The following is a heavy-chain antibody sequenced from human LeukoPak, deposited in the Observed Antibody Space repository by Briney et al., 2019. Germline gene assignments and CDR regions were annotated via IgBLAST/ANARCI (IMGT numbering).Heavy chain of an antibody. V-gene: IGHV3-20*01. CDR2: INWNGGST. D-gene: IGHD3-22*01. J-gene: IGHJ4*02. Sequence: GGSLRLSCAASGFTFDDYGMSWVRQGPGKGLEWVSGINWNGGSTGYADSVKGRFTIYRDNAKNSLYLQMNSLRAEDTALYHCARQYDSSDYPLLRPFDYWGQGTLVTVSS. CDR1: GFTFDDYG. CDR3: ARQYDSSDYPLLRPFDY.